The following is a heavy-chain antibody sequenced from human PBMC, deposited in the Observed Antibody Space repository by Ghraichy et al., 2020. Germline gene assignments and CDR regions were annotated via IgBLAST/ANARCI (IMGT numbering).Heavy chain of an antibody. J-gene: IGHJ5*02. CDR2: INAGNGNT. Sequence: ASVKVSCKASGYTFTSYAMHWVRQAPGQRLEWMGWINAGNGNTKYSQKFQGRVTITRDTSASTAYMELSSLRSEDTAVYYCARGDRVVVVPAARGHWFDPWGQGTLVTVSS. CDR3: ARGDRVVVVPAARGHWFDP. D-gene: IGHD2-2*01. V-gene: IGHV1-3*01. CDR1: GYTFTSYA.